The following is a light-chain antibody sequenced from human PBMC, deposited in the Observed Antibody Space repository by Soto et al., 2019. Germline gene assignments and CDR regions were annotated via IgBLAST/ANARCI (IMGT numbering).Light chain of an antibody. CDR3: QQYSKWPIT. Sequence: EIVVTHSPGTLSLSPGDRATLSCRASQSVSSSYLAWYQQKPGQAPRLLIYGISNRATGISDRFSGSGSGTEFTLTISSLQPEDFAIYYCQQYSKWPITFGQGTRLEIK. V-gene: IGKV3-20*01. CDR1: QSVSSSY. CDR2: GIS. J-gene: IGKJ5*01.